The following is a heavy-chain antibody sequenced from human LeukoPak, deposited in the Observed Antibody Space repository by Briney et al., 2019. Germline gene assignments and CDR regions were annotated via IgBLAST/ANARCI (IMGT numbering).Heavy chain of an antibody. Sequence: QPGGSLRLSCVASGFTFNRYWMIWVRQAPGKGLEWVANVNRDGNEKHYVDSVEGRFTISRDNAKNSLYLQMNTLRNEDTAVYYCVRDDVNRTGSTYFDAFDIWGRGTLVTVSS. CDR1: GFTFNRYW. J-gene: IGHJ3*02. D-gene: IGHD3-9*01. CDR2: VNRDGNEK. V-gene: IGHV3-7*03. CDR3: VRDDVNRTGSTYFDAFDI.